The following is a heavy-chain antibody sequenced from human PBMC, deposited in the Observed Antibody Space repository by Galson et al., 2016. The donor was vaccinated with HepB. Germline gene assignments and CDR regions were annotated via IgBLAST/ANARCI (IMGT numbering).Heavy chain of an antibody. CDR1: GYTFRNFV. D-gene: IGHD4-23*01. V-gene: IGHV1-18*04. Sequence: SVKVSCKASGYTFRNFVINWVRQAPGQGLEWMGRISVYNGDTSFAQNLQVRATLTTDTSSNTAYMELRSLRPDDTALYYCAREGYGGIDAFDTWGQGTMVIVSS. CDR2: ISVYNGDT. CDR3: AREGYGGIDAFDT. J-gene: IGHJ3*02.